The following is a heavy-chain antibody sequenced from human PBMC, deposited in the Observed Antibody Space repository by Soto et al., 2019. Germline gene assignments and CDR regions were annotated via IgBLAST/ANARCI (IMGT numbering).Heavy chain of an antibody. J-gene: IGHJ6*02. V-gene: IGHV4-30-4*01. Sequence: SETLSLTCTVSGGSISSGDYYWSWIRQPPGKGLEWIGYIYYSGSTYYNPSLKSRVTISVDTSKNQFSLKLSSVTAADTAVYYCARVDCSSTSCSQGMDVWGQGTTVTGSS. CDR1: GGSISSGDYY. D-gene: IGHD2-2*01. CDR3: ARVDCSSTSCSQGMDV. CDR2: IYYSGST.